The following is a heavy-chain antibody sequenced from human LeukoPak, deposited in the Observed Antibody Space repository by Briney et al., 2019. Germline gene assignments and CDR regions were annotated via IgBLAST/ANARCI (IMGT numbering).Heavy chain of an antibody. V-gene: IGHV4-38-2*01. J-gene: IGHJ4*02. CDR1: GYSISSGYY. D-gene: IGHD6-19*01. Sequence: PSETLSLTCAVSGYSISSGYYWGWIRQPPGKGLEWIVSIYHSGSTYYNPSLKSRVTISVDTSKNQFSLKLSSVTAADTAVYYCARPASSSGWYGAGSYFDYWGQGTLVTVSS. CDR3: ARPASSSGWYGAGSYFDY. CDR2: IYHSGST.